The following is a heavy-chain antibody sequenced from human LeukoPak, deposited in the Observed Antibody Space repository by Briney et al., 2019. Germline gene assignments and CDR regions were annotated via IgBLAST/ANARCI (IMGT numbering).Heavy chain of an antibody. CDR2: ISGSGGST. D-gene: IGHD3-22*01. J-gene: IGHJ1*01. Sequence: GGSLRLSCAASGFTFSSYAMSWVRQAPGKGLGWVSAISGSGGSTYYADSVKGRFTISRDNSKNTLYLQMNSLRAEDTAVYYCAKVEDYYDSSGYYPQYFQHWGQGTLVTVSS. CDR3: AKVEDYYDSSGYYPQYFQH. V-gene: IGHV3-23*01. CDR1: GFTFSSYA.